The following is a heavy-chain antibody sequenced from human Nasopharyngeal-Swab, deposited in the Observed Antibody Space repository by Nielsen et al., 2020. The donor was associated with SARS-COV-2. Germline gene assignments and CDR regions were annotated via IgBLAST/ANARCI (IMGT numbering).Heavy chain of an antibody. D-gene: IGHD5-12*01. CDR3: AKDQRYSGYDSFDY. V-gene: IGHV3-23*03. CDR1: GFTFSSYA. J-gene: IGHJ4*02. Sequence: GGSLRLYCAASGFTFSSYAMSWVRKAPGKGLEWVSVIYSGGSSTYYADSVKGRFTISRDNSKNTLYLQMNSLRAEDTAVYYCAKDQRYSGYDSFDYWGQGTLVTVSS. CDR2: IYSGGSST.